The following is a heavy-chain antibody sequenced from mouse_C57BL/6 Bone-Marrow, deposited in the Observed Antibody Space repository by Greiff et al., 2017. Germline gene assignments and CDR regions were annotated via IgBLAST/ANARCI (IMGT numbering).Heavy chain of an antibody. Sequence: QVQLQQPGAELVMPGASVKLSCKASGYTFTSYWMHWVKQRPGQGLEWIGEIDPSDSYTNYNQKVKGKFTLTVDKSSSTAYMQLSSLTSEDSAVYYCAITTVVHYYAMDYWGQGTSVTVSS. V-gene: IGHV1-69*01. CDR1: GYTFTSYW. D-gene: IGHD1-1*01. J-gene: IGHJ4*01. CDR3: AITTVVHYYAMDY. CDR2: IDPSDSYT.